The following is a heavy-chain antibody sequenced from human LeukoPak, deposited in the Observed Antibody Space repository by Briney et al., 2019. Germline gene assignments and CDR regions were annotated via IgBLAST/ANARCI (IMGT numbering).Heavy chain of an antibody. CDR2: ISSHGGST. Sequence: QAGGSLRLSCAASGFTFSSYAMHWVRRAPGKGLEYVSGISSHGGSTYYANSVKGRFTISRDNSKNMLYVQMNSLRAGDTAVYYCVREGVSSSWNNWYFDLWGRGTLVTVSS. J-gene: IGHJ2*01. CDR3: VREGVSSSWNNWYFDL. D-gene: IGHD6-13*01. V-gene: IGHV3-64*01. CDR1: GFTFSSYA.